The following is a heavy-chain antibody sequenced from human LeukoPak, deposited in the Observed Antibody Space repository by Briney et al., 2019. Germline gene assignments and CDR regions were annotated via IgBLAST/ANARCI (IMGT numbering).Heavy chain of an antibody. CDR3: ARAIDYGYPGGY. CDR1: GFTFSSYW. CDR2: IKQDGTEK. Sequence: PGGSLRLSCAASGFTFSSYWMSWVRQAPGKGLEWVANIKQDGTEKYHVDSVKGRFTVSRDNAKNSLYLQMNSLRAEDTAVYYCARAIDYGYPGGYWGQGTLVTVSS. J-gene: IGHJ4*02. V-gene: IGHV3-7*01. D-gene: IGHD4-17*01.